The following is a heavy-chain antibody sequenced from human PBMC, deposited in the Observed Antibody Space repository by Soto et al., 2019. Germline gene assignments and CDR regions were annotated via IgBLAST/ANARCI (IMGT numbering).Heavy chain of an antibody. CDR1: GYTFTSYD. V-gene: IGHV1-8*01. Sequence: ASVKVSCKASGYTFTSYDINWVRQATGQGLEWMGWMNPNSGNTGYAQKFQGRVTMTRNTSISTAYMELSSLRSEDTAVYYCARGRRMVRGVGRNYYYCMDVWGKGTTVTVSS. CDR3: ARGRRMVRGVGRNYYYCMDV. J-gene: IGHJ6*03. CDR2: MNPNSGNT. D-gene: IGHD3-10*01.